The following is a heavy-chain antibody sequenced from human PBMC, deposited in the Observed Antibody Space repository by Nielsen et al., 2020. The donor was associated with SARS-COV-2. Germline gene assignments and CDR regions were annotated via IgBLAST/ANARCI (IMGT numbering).Heavy chain of an antibody. CDR1: GGPISSYY. CDR2: IYYSGST. Sequence: SETLSLTCTVSGGPISSYYWSWIRQPPGKGLEWIGYIYYSGSTNYNPSLKSRVTISVDTSKNQFSLKLTSVTAADTAVYYCAGGIGRFAFDIWGQGTLATVSS. V-gene: IGHV4-59*08. J-gene: IGHJ3*02. CDR3: AGGIGRFAFDI. D-gene: IGHD1-1*01.